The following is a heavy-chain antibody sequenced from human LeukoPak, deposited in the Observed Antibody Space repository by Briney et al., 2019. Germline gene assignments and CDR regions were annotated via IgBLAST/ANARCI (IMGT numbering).Heavy chain of an antibody. J-gene: IGHJ4*02. CDR2: IYYRGST. Sequence: SETLSLTCTVSGGSINNYYWSWIRQPPGKGLEWIGYIYYRGSTNYNPSLKSRVTFSVDTSKNQFSLKLNSVTAADTAVYYCARAIAVAGITYYFDYWGQGTLVTVSS. CDR1: GGSINNYY. CDR3: ARAIAVAGITYYFDY. D-gene: IGHD6-19*01. V-gene: IGHV4-59*01.